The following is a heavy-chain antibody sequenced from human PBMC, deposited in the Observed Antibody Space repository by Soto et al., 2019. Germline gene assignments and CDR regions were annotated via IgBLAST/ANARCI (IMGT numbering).Heavy chain of an antibody. J-gene: IGHJ5*02. CDR2: IYYNGTT. D-gene: IGHD3-3*01. V-gene: IGHV4-59*01. Sequence: SETLSLTCTVSGGSISNYQWSWVRQPPGKRLEWIGYIYYNGTTSYNPSLKSRVTISVDMSKNHLSLTLTSVTAADTAVYDCARSFYPWGQGTLVTVSS. CDR3: ARSFYP. CDR1: GGSISNYQ.